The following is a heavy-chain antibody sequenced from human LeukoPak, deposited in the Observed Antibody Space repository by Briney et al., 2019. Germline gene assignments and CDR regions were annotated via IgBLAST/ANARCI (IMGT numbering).Heavy chain of an antibody. CDR1: GFTFSNAW. CDR3: AKTGSSSWDS. D-gene: IGHD6-13*01. J-gene: IGHJ4*02. V-gene: IGHV3-23*01. Sequence: GGSLRLSCAASGFTFSNAWMSWVRQAPGKGPEWVSAISDNALRTYYADSVKGRFTISRDNSKNTLYLQMNGLRTEDTAVYYCAKTGSSSWDSWGQGTLVTVSS. CDR2: ISDNALRT.